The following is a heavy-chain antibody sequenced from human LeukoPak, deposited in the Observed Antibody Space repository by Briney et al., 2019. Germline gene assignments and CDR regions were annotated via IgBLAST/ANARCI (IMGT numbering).Heavy chain of an antibody. V-gene: IGHV3-33*01. D-gene: IGHD6-19*01. CDR1: GFTFSGYG. Sequence: PGGSLRLSCAASGFTFSGYGMHWVRQAPGKGLEWVAVIWYDGSNKYYADSVKGRFTISRDNSKNTLYLQMNSLRAEDTAVYYCARASDPYSSGWQDYWGQGTLVTVSS. J-gene: IGHJ4*02. CDR2: IWYDGSNK. CDR3: ARASDPYSSGWQDY.